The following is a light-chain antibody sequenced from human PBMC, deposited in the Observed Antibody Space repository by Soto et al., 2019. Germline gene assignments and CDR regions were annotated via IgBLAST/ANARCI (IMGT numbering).Light chain of an antibody. CDR2: GAS. CDR1: QSVSSSY. V-gene: IGKV3-20*01. J-gene: IGKJ1*01. CDR3: QQYGRSPLT. Sequence: EIVLTQSPGTLSLSPGERATLSCRASQSVSSSYLAWYQQKPGQAPRLLIYGASSRATAIPDRFSGSGSGTDFTLTVSRLEPEAFAVYYCQQYGRSPLTFGQGTKVEIK.